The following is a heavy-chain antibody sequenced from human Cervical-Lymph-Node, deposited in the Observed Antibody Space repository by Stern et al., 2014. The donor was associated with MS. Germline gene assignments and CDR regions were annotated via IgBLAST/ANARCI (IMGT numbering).Heavy chain of an antibody. CDR1: GGSISSGGYY. Sequence: QVQLQESGPGLVKPSQTLSLTCTVSGGSISSGGYYWSWIRQHPGKGLEWIGDIYYSGSTYYNPSLKSRVTISVDTSKNQFSLKLSSVTAADTAVYYCARDLATTVTTRIDYYYGMDVWGQGTTVTVSS. J-gene: IGHJ6*02. CDR2: IYYSGST. V-gene: IGHV4-31*03. CDR3: ARDLATTVTTRIDYYYGMDV. D-gene: IGHD4-17*01.